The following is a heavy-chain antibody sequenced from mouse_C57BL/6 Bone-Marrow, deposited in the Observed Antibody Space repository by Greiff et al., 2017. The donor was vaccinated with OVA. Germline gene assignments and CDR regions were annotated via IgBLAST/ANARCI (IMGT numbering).Heavy chain of an antibody. Sequence: SDAELVKPGASVKISCKVSGYTFTDHTIHWMKQRPEQGLEWIGYIYPRDGSTKYNEKFKGKATLTADKSSSTAYMQLNSLTSEDSAVYFCASDYGSSYWYFDVWGTGTTVTVSS. V-gene: IGHV1-78*01. CDR3: ASDYGSSYWYFDV. CDR2: IYPRDGST. D-gene: IGHD1-1*01. J-gene: IGHJ1*03. CDR1: GYTFTDHT.